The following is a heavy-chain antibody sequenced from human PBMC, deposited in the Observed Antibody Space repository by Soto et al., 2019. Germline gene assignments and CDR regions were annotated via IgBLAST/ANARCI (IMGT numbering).Heavy chain of an antibody. CDR2: IRSRPHNYAT. V-gene: IGHV3-73*02. Sequence: EVQLVESGGGLVQIGGSLKLSCATSGLNFSGSAMHWARQASGKGLEWVGRIRSRPHNYATTYAASVEGRFTISRDDSKNTVYLQRNGLKTDDTAMYYCTTERDYWGRGTLVTVSS. J-gene: IGHJ4*02. CDR1: GLNFSGSA. CDR3: TTERDY.